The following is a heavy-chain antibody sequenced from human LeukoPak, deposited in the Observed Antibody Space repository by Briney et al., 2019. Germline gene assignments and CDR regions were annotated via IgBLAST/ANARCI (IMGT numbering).Heavy chain of an antibody. CDR1: GGSFSGYY. CDR3: ARHIGKDTVVVPAAQRSYYFDY. Sequence: PSETLSLTCAVYGGSFSGYYWSWIRQPPGKGLEWIGEINHSGSTNYNPSLKSRVTISVDTSKNQFSLKLSSVTAADTAVYYCARHIGKDTVVVPAAQRSYYFDYWGQGTLVTVSS. CDR2: INHSGST. V-gene: IGHV4-34*01. D-gene: IGHD2-2*01. J-gene: IGHJ4*02.